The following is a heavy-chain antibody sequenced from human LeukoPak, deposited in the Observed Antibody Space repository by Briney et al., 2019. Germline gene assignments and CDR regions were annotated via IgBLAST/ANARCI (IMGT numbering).Heavy chain of an antibody. J-gene: IGHJ4*02. CDR1: GFTFSSYA. Sequence: GGPLRPSCSASGFTFSSYAMHWVRQAPGKGLEYVSAISSNGGSTYYADSVKGRFTISRDNSKNTLYLQMSSLRAEDTAVYYCVKDRYTYSSSWYGTWGQGTLVTVSS. D-gene: IGHD6-13*01. CDR3: VKDRYTYSSSWYGT. V-gene: IGHV3-64D*06. CDR2: ISSNGGST.